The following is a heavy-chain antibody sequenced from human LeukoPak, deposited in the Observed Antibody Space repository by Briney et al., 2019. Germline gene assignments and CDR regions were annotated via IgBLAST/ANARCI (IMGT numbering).Heavy chain of an antibody. D-gene: IGHD4-17*01. CDR2: IYHSGST. Sequence: PSETLSLTCAVSGGSISSGGYSWSWIRQPPGKSLEWIGYIYHSGSTYYNPSLKSRVTISVDRSKNQFSLKLSSVTAADTAVYYCAGVTVTTPNDAFDIWGQGTMVTVSS. V-gene: IGHV4-30-2*01. J-gene: IGHJ3*02. CDR1: GGSISSGGYS. CDR3: AGVTVTTPNDAFDI.